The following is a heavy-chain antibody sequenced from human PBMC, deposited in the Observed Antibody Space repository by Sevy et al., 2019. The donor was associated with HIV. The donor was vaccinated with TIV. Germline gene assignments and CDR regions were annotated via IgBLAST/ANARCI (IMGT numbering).Heavy chain of an antibody. CDR3: TGGAPYPMDV. D-gene: IGHD3-10*01. J-gene: IGHJ6*02. CDR1: GFAFSGST. V-gene: IGHV3-73*01. CDR2: IRSKAYNFAT. Sequence: GESLKISCAASGFAFSGSTVHWVRQASGKGLEWVGRIRSKAYNFATTYAASQKGRFTIYRDDSKNTAYLQLNGLKTEDTAVYYCTGGAPYPMDVWGQGTTVTVSS.